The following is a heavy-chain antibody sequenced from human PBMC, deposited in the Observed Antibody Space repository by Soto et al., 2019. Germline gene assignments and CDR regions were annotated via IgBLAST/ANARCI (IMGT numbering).Heavy chain of an antibody. CDR1: GFIFSSYG. CDR3: AKIAGDDAFDI. V-gene: IGHV3-30*18. J-gene: IGHJ3*02. Sequence: GGSLRLSCAASGFIFSSYGMHWVRQAPGKGLEWVAVISYDGSNKYYADSVKGRFTISRDNSKNTLYLQMNSLRAEDTAVYYCAKIAGDDAFDIWGQGTMVTVSS. D-gene: IGHD6-13*01. CDR2: ISYDGSNK.